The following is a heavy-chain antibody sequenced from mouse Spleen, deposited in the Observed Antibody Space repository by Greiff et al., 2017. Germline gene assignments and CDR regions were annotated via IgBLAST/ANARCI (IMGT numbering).Heavy chain of an antibody. V-gene: IGHV1-18*01. CDR3: ARKDAQLYYFDY. Sequence: EVQLQQSGPELVKPGASVKIPCKASGYTFTDYNMDWVKQSHGKSLEWIGDINPNNGGTIYNQKFKGKATLTVDKSSSTAYMELRSLTSEDTAVYYCARKDAQLYYFDYWGQGTTLTVSS. J-gene: IGHJ2*01. CDR1: GYTFTDYN. CDR2: INPNNGGT.